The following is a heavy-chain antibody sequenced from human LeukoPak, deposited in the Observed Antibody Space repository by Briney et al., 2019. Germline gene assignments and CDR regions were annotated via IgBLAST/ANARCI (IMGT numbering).Heavy chain of an antibody. CDR2: IYSSGST. Sequence: SETLSLTCTVSGGSFSSYFWSWIRQPPGKGLEWIGYIYSSGSTNYNPSLKSRVSISADTSKDEFSLKLRSVTAADTAVYFCARVDTSLVPDAFDIWGQGSMVAVSS. V-gene: IGHV4-59*01. CDR3: ARVDTSLVPDAFDI. J-gene: IGHJ3*02. D-gene: IGHD5-18*01. CDR1: GGSFSSYF.